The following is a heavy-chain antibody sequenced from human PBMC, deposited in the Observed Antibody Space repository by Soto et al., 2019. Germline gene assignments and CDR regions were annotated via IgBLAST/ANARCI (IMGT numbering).Heavy chain of an antibody. CDR3: ATLDYHARGAWGDI. CDR1: GFTFSHAW. Sequence: EVQLVESGGGLVQPGGSLRLSCAASGFTFSHAWMNWDRQAPGKGLEWVGRIKTKTDGETADYTAPVKGRFTISRDDSQNTLYLQMNNLITEDTAVYYCATLDYHARGAWGDIWGQGTMVTVSS. D-gene: IGHD5-12*01. J-gene: IGHJ3*02. CDR2: IKTKTDGETA. V-gene: IGHV3-15*07.